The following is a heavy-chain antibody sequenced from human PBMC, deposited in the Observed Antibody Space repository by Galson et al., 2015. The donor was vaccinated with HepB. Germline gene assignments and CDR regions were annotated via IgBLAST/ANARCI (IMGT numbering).Heavy chain of an antibody. D-gene: IGHD6-13*01. J-gene: IGHJ4*02. CDR2: ISSTTTYI. CDR3: ARSHSNSWYPVYAYFES. V-gene: IGHV3-21*01. CDR1: GFTFSNYN. Sequence: SLRLSCAASGFTFSNYNMNWVRQAPGKGLEWVSSISSTTTYIYYADSVKGRFTISRDNAKTSLYLQMNSLRAEDTAVYYCARSHSNSWYPVYAYFESWGQGTLVTVSS.